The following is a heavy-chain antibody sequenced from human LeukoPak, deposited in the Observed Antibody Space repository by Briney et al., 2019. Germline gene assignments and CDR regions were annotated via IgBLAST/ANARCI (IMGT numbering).Heavy chain of an antibody. D-gene: IGHD3-3*01. CDR2: IYPGDSDT. Sequence: GESLKISCKGSGYSFTSYRIGWVRQMPGKGLEWMGIIYPGDSDTRYSPSFQGQVTISADKSISTAYLQWSSLKASDTAMYYCARSRRRRAIFGVVITTYYFDYWGQGTLVTVSS. V-gene: IGHV5-51*01. J-gene: IGHJ4*02. CDR1: GYSFTSYR. CDR3: ARSRRRRAIFGVVITTYYFDY.